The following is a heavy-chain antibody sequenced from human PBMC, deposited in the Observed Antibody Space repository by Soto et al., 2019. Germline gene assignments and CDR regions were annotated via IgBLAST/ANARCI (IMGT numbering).Heavy chain of an antibody. CDR3: AREVEGPHYYGMDV. CDR2: IATAGYT. V-gene: IGHV3-13*01. CDR1: GFTFISYD. D-gene: IGHD2-2*01. Sequence: EVQLVESGGGLVQPGGSLRLSCAASGFTFISYDMHWVRQATGKGLEWVSAIATAGYTYYPGSVKGRFTISRDNAKNSLYLQMNRLKVGDTAVYYCAREVEGPHYYGMDVWGQGTTVTVSS. J-gene: IGHJ6*02.